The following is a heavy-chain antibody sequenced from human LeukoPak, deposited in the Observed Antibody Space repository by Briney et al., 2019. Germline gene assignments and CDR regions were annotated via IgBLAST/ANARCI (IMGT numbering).Heavy chain of an antibody. CDR1: GYTFTGYY. D-gene: IGHD3-16*02. V-gene: IGHV1-2*02. CDR2: INPNSGGT. J-gene: IGHJ4*02. Sequence: ASVKVSCKASGYTFTGYYMHWVRQAPGQGLEWMGWINPNSGGTNYAQKFQGRVTMTRDTSISTAYMELSRLRSDDTAVYYCARVEAPYDYVWGSYRSDYWGQGTLVTVSS. CDR3: ARVEAPYDYVWGSYRSDY.